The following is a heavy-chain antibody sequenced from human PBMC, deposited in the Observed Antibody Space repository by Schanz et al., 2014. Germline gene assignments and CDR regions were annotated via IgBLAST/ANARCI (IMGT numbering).Heavy chain of an antibody. V-gene: IGHV3-9*01. Sequence: EVQLVESGGGLVQPGKSLRLSCAASGFTFDKYAMHWVRQAPGKGLEWVSVISWNSGTIGYADSVKGRFTISRDNSKNTVHLQMNSLRAEDTAVYYCARKVVATIGGYYDNWGQGTLVIVSS. CDR2: ISWNSGTI. D-gene: IGHD5-12*01. J-gene: IGHJ4*02. CDR3: ARKVVATIGGYYDN. CDR1: GFTFDKYA.